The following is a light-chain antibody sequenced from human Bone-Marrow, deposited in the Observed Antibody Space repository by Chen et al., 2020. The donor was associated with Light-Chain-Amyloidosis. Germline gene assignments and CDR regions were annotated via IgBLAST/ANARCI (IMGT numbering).Light chain of an antibody. J-gene: IGLJ2*01. CDR1: SRDVGNYNL. CDR2: EVN. Sequence: QSALTQPAAVSGSPGQPITISCTGSSRDVGNYNLVSWYQQHPGKAPKHMIFEVNKRPSGVSNRFSASESGNAASLTISGLLAEDEADYHCGSYAGSNTVVFGGGTKLTVL. CDR3: GSYAGSNTVV. V-gene: IGLV2-23*02.